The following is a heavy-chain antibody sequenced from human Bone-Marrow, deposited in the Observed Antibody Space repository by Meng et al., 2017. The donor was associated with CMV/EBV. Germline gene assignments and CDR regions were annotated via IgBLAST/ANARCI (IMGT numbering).Heavy chain of an antibody. V-gene: IGHV3-30*02. CDR3: AKEIQLKPFDF. CDR2: IRYDGGEK. Sequence: GGSLRLSCAASGFTFSTYGMHWVRQAPGKGLEWVAFIRYDGGEKLYADSVKGRFTISRDNSENTLFLQMNSLSIEDRAIYYWAKEIQLKPFDFWGQGTLVTVSS. CDR1: GFTFSTYG. J-gene: IGHJ4*02.